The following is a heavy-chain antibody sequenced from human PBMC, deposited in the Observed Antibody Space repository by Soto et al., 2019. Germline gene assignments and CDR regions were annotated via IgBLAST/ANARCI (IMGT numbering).Heavy chain of an antibody. CDR3: ARDDRDSSSPAFDY. J-gene: IGHJ4*02. D-gene: IGHD6-6*01. CDR1: GYSISSGYY. Sequence: PSETLSLTCAVSGYSISSGYYWGWIRQPPGKGLEWIGSIYHSGSTYYNPSLKSRVTISVDTSKNQFSLKLSSVTAADTAVYYCARDDRDSSSPAFDYWGQGTLVTSPQ. CDR2: IYHSGST. V-gene: IGHV4-38-2*02.